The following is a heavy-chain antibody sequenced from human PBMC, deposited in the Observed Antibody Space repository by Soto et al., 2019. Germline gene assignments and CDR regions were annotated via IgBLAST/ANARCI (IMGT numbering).Heavy chain of an antibody. D-gene: IGHD4-17*01. Sequence: GGSLRLSCAASGFTFSSYGMHWVRQAPGKGLEWVAVISYDGSNKYYADSVKGRFTISXXXXXXTXYXQXNXLRAXDTAVYYCAMTPMTTGPDYWGQGTLVTVSS. J-gene: IGHJ4*02. CDR3: AMTPMTTGPDY. CDR1: GFTFSSYG. V-gene: IGHV3-30*03. CDR2: ISYDGSNK.